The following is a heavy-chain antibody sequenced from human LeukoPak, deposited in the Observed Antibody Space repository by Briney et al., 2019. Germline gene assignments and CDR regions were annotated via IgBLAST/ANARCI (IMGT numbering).Heavy chain of an antibody. D-gene: IGHD5-12*01. CDR3: AKRSGYEPGDEWFDP. J-gene: IGHJ5*02. CDR1: GFTFSSYA. Sequence: GGSLRLSCAASGFTFSSYAMSWVRQAPGKGLEWVSAISGSGGGTYYADSVKGRFTISRDNSKNTLYLQMNSLRAEDTAVYYCAKRSGYEPGDEWFDPWGQGTLVTVSS. CDR2: ISGSGGGT. V-gene: IGHV3-23*01.